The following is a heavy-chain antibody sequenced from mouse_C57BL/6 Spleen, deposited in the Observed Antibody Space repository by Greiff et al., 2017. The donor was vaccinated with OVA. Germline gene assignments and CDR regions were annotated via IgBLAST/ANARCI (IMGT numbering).Heavy chain of an antibody. CDR3: ARGGDGGDY. CDR2: IDPSDSYT. Sequence: QVQLQQPGAELVKPGASVKLSCKASGYTFTSYWMQWVKQRPGQGLEWIGEIDPSDSYTNYNQKFKGKATLTVDTSSSTAYMHLSSLTSEDSAVYYCARGGDGGDYWGQGTTLTVSS. D-gene: IGHD3-3*01. J-gene: IGHJ2*01. CDR1: GYTFTSYW. V-gene: IGHV1-50*01.